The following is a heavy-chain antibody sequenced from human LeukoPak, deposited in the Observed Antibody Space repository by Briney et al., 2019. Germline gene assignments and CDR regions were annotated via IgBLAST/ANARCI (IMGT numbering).Heavy chain of an antibody. CDR2: ISNDGSNK. D-gene: IGHD2/OR15-2a*01. CDR3: AKDLEYYYMDV. Sequence: GGSLRLSCAASGFTFSSYGMDWVRQAPGKGPEWVAVISNDGSNKYYADSVKGRFTISRDNSKNTLYLQMNSLRAEDTAVYYCAKDLEYYYMDVWGKGTTVTVSS. CDR1: GFTFSSYG. J-gene: IGHJ6*03. V-gene: IGHV3-30*18.